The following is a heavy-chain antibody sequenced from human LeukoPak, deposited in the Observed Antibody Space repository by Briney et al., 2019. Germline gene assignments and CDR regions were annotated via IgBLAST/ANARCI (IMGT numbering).Heavy chain of an antibody. CDR1: GFTFGDYA. J-gene: IGHJ4*02. V-gene: IGHV3-49*04. Sequence: GGSLRLSCTASGFTFGDYAMSWVRQAPGKGLEWVGFIRSKAYGGTTEYAASVQGRFTISRGDSKSIAYLQMNSLKTEATAVYYCTRGTPLTYYYDSSGSQYYFDYWGQGTLVTVSS. D-gene: IGHD3-22*01. CDR2: IRSKAYGGTT. CDR3: TRGTPLTYYYDSSGSQYYFDY.